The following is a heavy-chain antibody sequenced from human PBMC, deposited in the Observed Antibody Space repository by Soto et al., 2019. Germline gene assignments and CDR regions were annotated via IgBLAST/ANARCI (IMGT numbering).Heavy chain of an antibody. V-gene: IGHV4-30-4*01. J-gene: IGHJ5*01. Sequence: VQLQESGPGLVKPSQTLSLPSTVSGGSISSGDYYWDWIRQPPGKGLEWIGHIYSRGSSNYTPYLKSPVTIPVDMSRNQLALSRTSVSAAYTAVYLCARAGDHCSGGRCYESFDSWGQGTLVTVPS. D-gene: IGHD2-15*01. CDR2: IYSRGSS. CDR3: ARAGDHCSGGRCYESFDS. CDR1: GGSISSGDYY.